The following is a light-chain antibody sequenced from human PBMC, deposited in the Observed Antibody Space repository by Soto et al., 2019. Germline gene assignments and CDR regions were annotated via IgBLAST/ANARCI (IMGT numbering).Light chain of an antibody. Sequence: EIVLTQSPGTLSLSPGERATLSCRASQSVSSSYLAWYQQKTGQAPRLLIYGASSRATGIPDRFSGSGSGTDFTLPISRLDPEDIAVYYCQQYGSSPITFGHGTRLEIK. CDR1: QSVSSSY. CDR3: QQYGSSPIT. V-gene: IGKV3-20*01. CDR2: GAS. J-gene: IGKJ5*01.